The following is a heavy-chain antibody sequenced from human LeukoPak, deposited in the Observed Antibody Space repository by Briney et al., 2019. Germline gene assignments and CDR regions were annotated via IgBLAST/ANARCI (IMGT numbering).Heavy chain of an antibody. CDR1: GFTLSSYR. D-gene: IGHD3-9*01. J-gene: IGHJ1*01. CDR2: IDSSSSTI. CDR3: ARDGHYDILTGYFQD. V-gene: IGHV3-48*04. Sequence: GGSLRLSCAASGFTLSSYRMNWVRQAPGKGLEWVSHIDSSSSTIYYADSVKGRFTISRDNAKNSLYLQMNSLRAEDTAVYYCARDGHYDILTGYFQDWGQGTLVTVSS.